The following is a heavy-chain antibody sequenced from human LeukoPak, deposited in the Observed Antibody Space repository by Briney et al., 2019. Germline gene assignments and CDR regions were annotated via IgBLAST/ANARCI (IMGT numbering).Heavy chain of an antibody. CDR3: VGGITIFGVVEPPFEY. J-gene: IGHJ4*02. Sequence: PGGSLRLSCSASGFTLSNYPMGWVRQAPVKGLEWLSAIGEEKSGSWTKSADSVKGRFTISRDNSENTLYLQMDSLTVEDTAVYYCVGGITIFGVVEPPFEYWGQGTLVTVSS. V-gene: IGHV3-23*01. D-gene: IGHD3-3*01. CDR2: IGEEKSGSWT. CDR1: GFTLSNYP.